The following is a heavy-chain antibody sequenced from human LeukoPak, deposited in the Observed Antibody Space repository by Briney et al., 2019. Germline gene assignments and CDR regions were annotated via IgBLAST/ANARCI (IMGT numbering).Heavy chain of an antibody. D-gene: IGHD5-12*01. V-gene: IGHV4-61*01. CDR1: GVSVGSNNYY. Sequence: SETLSLTCAVSGVSVGSNNYYWTWIRQSPGRGLEWIGSLSHGGSTNYNPSLKSRVTISVDTSKNQFSLKLSSVTAADTAVYYCAGVRHYIAAAPPLDWGQGTLVTVSS. CDR2: LSHGGST. CDR3: AGVRHYIAAAPPLD. J-gene: IGHJ4*02.